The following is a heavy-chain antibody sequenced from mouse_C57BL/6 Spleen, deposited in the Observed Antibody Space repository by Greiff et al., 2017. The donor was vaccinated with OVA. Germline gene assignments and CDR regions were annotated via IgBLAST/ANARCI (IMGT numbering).Heavy chain of an antibody. J-gene: IGHJ2*01. V-gene: IGHV2-9-1*01. CDR1: GFSLTSYA. CDR3: ARNKDYYGSFYYFDY. CDR2: IWTGGGT. D-gene: IGHD1-1*01. Sequence: VQLQESGPGLVAPSQSLSITCTVSGFSLTSYAISWVRQPPGKGLEWLGVIWTGGGTNYNSALKSRLSISKDNSKSQVFLKMNGLQTDDTARYYCARNKDYYGSFYYFDYWGQGTTLTVSS.